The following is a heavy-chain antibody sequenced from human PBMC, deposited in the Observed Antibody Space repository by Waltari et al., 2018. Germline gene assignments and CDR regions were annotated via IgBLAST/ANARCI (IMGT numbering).Heavy chain of an antibody. V-gene: IGHV4-59*08. J-gene: IGHJ3*02. CDR2: IYYSGST. CDR3: ARLVVGAIDAFDI. D-gene: IGHD1-26*01. CDR1: GGSISSYD. Sequence: QVQLQESGPGLVKPSETLYLTCTVSGGSISSYDWSWIRQPPGKGLEWIGYIYYSGSTNYNPSLKSRVTISVDTSKIQFSLKLSSVTAADTAVYYCARLVVGAIDAFDIWGQGTMVTVSS.